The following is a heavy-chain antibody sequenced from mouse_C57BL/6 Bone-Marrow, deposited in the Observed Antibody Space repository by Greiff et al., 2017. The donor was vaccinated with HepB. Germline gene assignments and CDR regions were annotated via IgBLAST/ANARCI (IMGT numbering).Heavy chain of an antibody. CDR2: FHPYNDDT. CDR1: GYTFTTYP. Sequence: VQLQQSGAELVKPGASVKMSCKASGYTFTTYPIEWMKQNHGKSLEWIGNFHPYNDDTKYNEKFKGKATLTVEKSSSTVYVELSRLTSDDSAVYYCARRVWLRRGGSYYFDYWGQGTTLTVSS. CDR3: ARRVWLRRGGSYYFDY. J-gene: IGHJ2*01. D-gene: IGHD2-2*01. V-gene: IGHV1-47*01.